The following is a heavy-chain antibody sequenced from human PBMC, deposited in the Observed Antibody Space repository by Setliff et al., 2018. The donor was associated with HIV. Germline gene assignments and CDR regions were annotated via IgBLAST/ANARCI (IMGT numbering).Heavy chain of an antibody. CDR3: ARQIFWRDYYFDY. J-gene: IGHJ4*02. V-gene: IGHV1-18*01. D-gene: IGHD3-3*01. CDR2: ISAYNGNT. CDR1: GYTFTTYG. Sequence: ASVKVSCKASGYTFTTYGISWVRQAPGQGLEWMGWISAYNGNTNYAQKLQGRVTTTIDRSTSTAYMELRSLRSDDTAVYYCARQIFWRDYYFDYWGQGTLVTVSS.